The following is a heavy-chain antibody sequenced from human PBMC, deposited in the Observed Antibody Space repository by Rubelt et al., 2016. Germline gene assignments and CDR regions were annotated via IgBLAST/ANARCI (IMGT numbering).Heavy chain of an antibody. J-gene: IGHJ4*02. Sequence: QVQLVQSGAEVKKPGASVKVSCKASGYTFTSYYMHWVRQAPGQGLEWMGIINPSGGSTSYAQNVQGRVTRTRDTSTSTVYMELSSLRSEDTAVYDCARAASTVTTLLDLGYWGQGTLVTVSS. V-gene: IGHV1-46*01. CDR1: GYTFTSYY. D-gene: IGHD4-17*01. CDR2: INPSGGST. CDR3: ARAASTVTTLLDLGY.